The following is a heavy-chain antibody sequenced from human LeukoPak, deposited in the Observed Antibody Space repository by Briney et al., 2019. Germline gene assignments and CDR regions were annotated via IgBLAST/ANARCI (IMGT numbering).Heavy chain of an antibody. V-gene: IGHV4-38-2*02. CDR1: GFSISIGYC. J-gene: IGHJ4*02. CDR3: AMITVTTGVDS. D-gene: IGHD4-17*01. Sequence: PSETLSLTCSVSGFSISIGYCWGWIRQPPGKGLEWIGNALHSGNTFYNPSLKSRVAISLDTSRNQLSMRLSSVTAADTAVYYCAMITVTTGVDSWGQGTLVTVSS. CDR2: ALHSGNT.